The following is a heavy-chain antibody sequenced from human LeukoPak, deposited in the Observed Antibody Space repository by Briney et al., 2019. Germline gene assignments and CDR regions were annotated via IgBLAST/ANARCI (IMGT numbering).Heavy chain of an antibody. V-gene: IGHV3-7*01. Sequence: GGSLRLSCAVSGLTLSGYWMSWVRQAPGKGLEWVANLNRDGSETYYADSVNDRFIISREDAKNSLYLQMNTLRVEDTAVYYCAINQYWGQGTLVTVSS. J-gene: IGHJ4*02. CDR3: AINQY. CDR1: GLTLSGYW. CDR2: LNRDGSET. D-gene: IGHD2/OR15-2a*01.